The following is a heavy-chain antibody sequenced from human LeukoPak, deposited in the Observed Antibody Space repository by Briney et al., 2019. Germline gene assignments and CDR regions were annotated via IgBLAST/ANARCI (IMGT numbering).Heavy chain of an antibody. J-gene: IGHJ4*02. D-gene: IGHD5-12*01. CDR1: GFTFSSYG. CDR2: ISYDGSNK. CDR3: ARDGTYTDYDPDFDI. V-gene: IGHV3-30*03. Sequence: GGSLRLSCAASGFTFSSYGMHWVRQAPGKGLEWVAVISYDGSNKYYADSVKGRFTISRDNAKNSLYLQMNSLRAEDTAVFYCARDGTYTDYDPDFDIWGQGTLVTVSS.